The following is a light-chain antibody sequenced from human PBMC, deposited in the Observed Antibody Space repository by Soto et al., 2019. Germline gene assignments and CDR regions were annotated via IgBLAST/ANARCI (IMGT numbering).Light chain of an antibody. CDR2: WAS. CDR1: QSVLFSSNNKNY. Sequence: DIVMTQSPDSLAVSLGERATINCKSSQSVLFSSNNKNYLAWYQQKPGQPPKLLIYWASTRQSGVPDRFSGSGSGTDFTLTISGLQAEDVAVYYCQQYNTDPFTFGGGTKVEIK. J-gene: IGKJ4*01. V-gene: IGKV4-1*01. CDR3: QQYNTDPFT.